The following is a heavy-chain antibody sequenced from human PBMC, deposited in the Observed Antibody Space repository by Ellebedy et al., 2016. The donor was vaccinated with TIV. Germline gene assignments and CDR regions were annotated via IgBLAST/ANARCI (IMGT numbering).Heavy chain of an antibody. V-gene: IGHV3-11*01. Sequence: GESLKISXAASGFTFSDYYMSWIRQAPGKGLEWVSYISSSGSTIYYADSVKGRFTISRDNAKNSLYLQMNSLRAEDTAVYYCAKEGWFGELRTYYYYYMDVWGKGTTVTVSS. CDR1: GFTFSDYY. D-gene: IGHD3-10*01. CDR3: AKEGWFGELRTYYYYYMDV. J-gene: IGHJ6*03. CDR2: ISSSGSTI.